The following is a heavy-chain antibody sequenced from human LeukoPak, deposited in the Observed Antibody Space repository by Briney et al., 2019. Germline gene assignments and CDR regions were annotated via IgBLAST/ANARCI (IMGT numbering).Heavy chain of an antibody. CDR1: GFTFGDYA. Sequence: GGSLRLSCTASGFTFGDYAMSWVRQAPGKGLEWVGFIRSKAYGGTTEYAASVKGRFTISRDDSKSIAYLQMNSLKTEDTAAYYCTRETVAGGYYFDYWGQGTLVTVSS. CDR3: TRETVAGGYYFDY. D-gene: IGHD6-19*01. CDR2: IRSKAYGGTT. J-gene: IGHJ4*02. V-gene: IGHV3-49*04.